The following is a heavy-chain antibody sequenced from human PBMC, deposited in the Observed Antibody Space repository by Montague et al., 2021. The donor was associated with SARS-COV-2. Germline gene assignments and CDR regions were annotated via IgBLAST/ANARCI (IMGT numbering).Heavy chain of an antibody. CDR3: ASGVGCYNFGLDV. J-gene: IGHJ6*02. D-gene: IGHD3-10*01. V-gene: IGHV4-34*01. Sequence: SETLSLTCAVNGGSFSGYYWSWIRQPPGKGLEWIGEINHSGRTNYNPSLKSRVAISVDTSMNQFSLKLSSVTAADTAVYYCASGVGCYNFGLDVWGPGTTVTVSS. CDR1: GGSFSGYY. CDR2: INHSGRT.